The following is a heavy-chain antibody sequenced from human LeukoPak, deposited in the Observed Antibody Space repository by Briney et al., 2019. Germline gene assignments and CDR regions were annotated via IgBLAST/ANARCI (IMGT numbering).Heavy chain of an antibody. D-gene: IGHD2-2*01. CDR3: ARGSIVVVSAAPPYYYYYYYMDV. CDR1: GYTFTSYY. Sequence: GASVKVSCKASGYTFTSYYMYWVRQAPGQGLEWMGIINFSGGNTNYAQKFQGRVTITRNTSISTAYMELSSLRSEDTAVYYCARGSIVVVSAAPPYYYYYYYMDVWGKGTTVTVSS. V-gene: IGHV1-46*01. J-gene: IGHJ6*03. CDR2: INFSGGNT.